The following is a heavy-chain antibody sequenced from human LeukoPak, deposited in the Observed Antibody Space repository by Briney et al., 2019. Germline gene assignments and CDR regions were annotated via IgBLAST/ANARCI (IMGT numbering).Heavy chain of an antibody. Sequence: GGSLRLSCAASGFSFSSYGMHWVRQAPGKGLEWVAFIRSDGNNKYYADSVKGRFTISRDNSKNTLYLQMNSLRTEDTAEYYCAKIMLVPAAPFDYWGPGTLVTVSS. CDR3: AKIMLVPAAPFDY. D-gene: IGHD2-2*01. J-gene: IGHJ4*02. CDR1: GFSFSSYG. CDR2: IRSDGNNK. V-gene: IGHV3-30*02.